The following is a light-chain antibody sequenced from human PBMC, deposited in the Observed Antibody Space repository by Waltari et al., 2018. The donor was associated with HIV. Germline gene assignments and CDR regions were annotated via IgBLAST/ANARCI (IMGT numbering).Light chain of an antibody. J-gene: IGLJ2*01. CDR1: KLGSQF. CDR3: QAWDTIAYVL. V-gene: IGLV3-1*01. CDR2: QDG. Sequence: SYELTQPPSVSVSPGQTATISCSGDKLGSQFVSWYKQRPGQPPAVVIFQDGTRPSGIAERISGSNSGNTATLTSRGTQAIDEADYYCQAWDTIAYVLFGGGTKLTVL.